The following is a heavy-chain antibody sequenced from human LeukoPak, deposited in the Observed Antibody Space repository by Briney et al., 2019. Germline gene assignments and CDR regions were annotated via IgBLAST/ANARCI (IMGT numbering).Heavy chain of an antibody. D-gene: IGHD6-19*01. CDR1: GFTFSNYA. V-gene: IGHV3-23*01. CDR3: ARNPGYDRGWYYFDY. CDR2: IIGSGGCT. Sequence: PGGSLRLSCAASGFTFSNYAMSWVRQAPGKGLEWVSIIIGSGGCTHYADSVKGRFTISRDNSENTLYLQMNSLRADDTAVYYCARNPGYDRGWYYFDYWGQGTLVTVSS. J-gene: IGHJ4*02.